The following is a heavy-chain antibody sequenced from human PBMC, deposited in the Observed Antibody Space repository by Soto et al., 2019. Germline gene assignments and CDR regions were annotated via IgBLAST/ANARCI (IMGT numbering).Heavy chain of an antibody. V-gene: IGHV4-59*01. CDR3: ARALYSYGPRLDP. CDR1: GGSISSYY. CDR2: IYYSGST. D-gene: IGHD5-18*01. Sequence: PSETLSLTCTVSGGSISSYYWSWIRQPPGKGLEWIGYIYYSGSTNYNPSLKSRVTISVDTSKNQFSLKLSSVTAADTAVYYCARALYSYGPRLDPWGQGTLVTVSS. J-gene: IGHJ5*02.